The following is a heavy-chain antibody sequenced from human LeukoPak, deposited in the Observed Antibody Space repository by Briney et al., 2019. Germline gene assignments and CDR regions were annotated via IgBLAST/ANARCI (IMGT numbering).Heavy chain of an antibody. D-gene: IGHD3-10*01. CDR1: GYTFTGYY. J-gene: IGHJ4*02. CDR3: ARDRDYYGSWADY. Sequence: ASVKVSCKASGYTFTGYYMHWVRQAPGQGLEWMGWINPNSGGTNYAQKFQGRVTMTRDTSISTAYMELSRLRSDDTAVYYCARDRDYYGSWADYWGQGTLVTVSS. CDR2: INPNSGGT. V-gene: IGHV1-2*02.